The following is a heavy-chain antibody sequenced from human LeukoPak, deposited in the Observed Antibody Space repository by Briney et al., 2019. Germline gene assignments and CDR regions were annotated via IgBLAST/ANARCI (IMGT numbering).Heavy chain of an antibody. J-gene: IGHJ4*02. CDR2: ITTGDGNT. CDR1: GVTFSSYT. V-gene: IGHV3-23*01. Sequence: GGSLRLSGTASGVTFSSYTMTWVRQAPGKGLKWVSTITTGDGNTYYADSVKGRFTVSRDDSENTLYLQMNSLRAEDTAVYYCAKDGGLWVSAHWGDSWGRGTLVTVSS. D-gene: IGHD7-27*01. CDR3: AKDGGLWVSAHWGDS.